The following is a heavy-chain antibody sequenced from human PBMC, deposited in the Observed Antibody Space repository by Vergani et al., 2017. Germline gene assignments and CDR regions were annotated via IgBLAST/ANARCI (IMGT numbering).Heavy chain of an antibody. CDR1: GFTFDDYA. J-gene: IGHJ5*02. D-gene: IGHD3-10*01. V-gene: IGHV3-9*01. Sequence: VQLVESGGGVVQPGGSLRLSCAASGFTFDDYAMHWVRQAPGKGLEWVSGISWNSGSIGYADSVKGRFTISRDNAKNSLYLQMNSLRPEDTALYYCAKDYASRGLGWFDPWGQGTLVTVSS. CDR3: AKDYASRGLGWFDP. CDR2: ISWNSGSI.